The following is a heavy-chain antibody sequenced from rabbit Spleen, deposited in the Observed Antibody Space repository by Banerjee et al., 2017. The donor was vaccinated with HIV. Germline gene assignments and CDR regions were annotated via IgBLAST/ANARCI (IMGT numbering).Heavy chain of an antibody. D-gene: IGHD2-1*01. CDR1: GIDFSSDSY. CDR2: IEAGSSGFT. Sequence: QQQLEESGGGLVKPGGTLTLTCKASGIDFSSDSYMCWVRQAPGKGLEWIACIEAGSSGFTYFASWAKGQFTISKTSSTTVTLQMTSLTAADTATYFCARGSATMTMVITGYYLSLWGPGTLVTVS. V-gene: IGHV1S45*01. J-gene: IGHJ4*01. CDR3: ARGSATMTMVITGYYLSL.